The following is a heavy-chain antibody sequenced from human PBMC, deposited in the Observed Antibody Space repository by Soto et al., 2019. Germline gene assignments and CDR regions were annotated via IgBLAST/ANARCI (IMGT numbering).Heavy chain of an antibody. Sequence: PGGSLRLSCAASGFTFSSYWMSWVRQAPGKGLEWVANIKQDGSEKYYVDSVKGRFTISRDNAKNSLYLQMNSLRAEDTAVYYCASSPWGYDFDYYYYMDVWGKGTKVTISS. CDR1: GFTFSSYW. D-gene: IGHD5-12*01. CDR2: IKQDGSEK. J-gene: IGHJ6*03. CDR3: ASSPWGYDFDYYYYMDV. V-gene: IGHV3-7*01.